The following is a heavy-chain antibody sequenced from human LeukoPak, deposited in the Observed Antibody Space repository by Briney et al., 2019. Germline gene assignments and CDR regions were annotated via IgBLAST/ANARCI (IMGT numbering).Heavy chain of an antibody. J-gene: IGHJ6*02. D-gene: IGHD3-3*01. CDR3: AKDQNDFWSGYLYYYYGMDV. Sequence: GGSLRLSCAASGFTFSSYGMHWVRQAPGKGLEWVAVISYDGSNKYYADSVKGRFTISRDNSKNTLYLQMNSLRAEDTAVYYCAKDQNDFWSGYLYYYYGMDVWAKGPRSPSP. V-gene: IGHV3-30*18. CDR2: ISYDGSNK. CDR1: GFTFSSYG.